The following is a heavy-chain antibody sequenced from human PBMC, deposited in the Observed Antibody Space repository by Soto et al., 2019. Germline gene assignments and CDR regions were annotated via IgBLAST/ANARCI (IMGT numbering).Heavy chain of an antibody. D-gene: IGHD2-8*01. J-gene: IGHJ4*02. CDR2: IRSKPAGGTP. CDR1: GFTSGDYS. CDR3: ARLGRATNMLCFFHY. Sequence: PGGSLRLSCTTSGFTSGDYSLTCVRQAPARGLEWVAFIRSKPAGGTPEYAASVKGRFAMSRDDSKSIAYLQMYSLKTEDIGIYFCARLGRATNMLCFFHYWYQG. V-gene: IGHV3-49*04.